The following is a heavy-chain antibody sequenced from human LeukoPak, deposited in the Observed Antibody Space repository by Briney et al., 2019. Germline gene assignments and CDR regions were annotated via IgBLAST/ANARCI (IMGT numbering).Heavy chain of an antibody. D-gene: IGHD3-9*01. Sequence: PGGSLRLSCAASGFTFSSYAMHWVRQAPGKGLEWVAVISYDGSNKYYADSVKGRFTISRDNSKNTLYLQMNSLRSEDTAVYYCARERRGLGPLTGYMDVWGKGTTVTVSS. CDR1: GFTFSSYA. V-gene: IGHV3-30-3*01. J-gene: IGHJ6*03. CDR2: ISYDGSNK. CDR3: ARERRGLGPLTGYMDV.